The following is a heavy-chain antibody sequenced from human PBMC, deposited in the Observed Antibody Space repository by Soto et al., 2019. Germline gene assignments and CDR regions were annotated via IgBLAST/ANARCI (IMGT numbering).Heavy chain of an antibody. CDR3: AKSLRRSNYYYMDV. CDR2: ISGSGGST. V-gene: IGHV3-23*01. CDR1: GFTFSSYA. Sequence: PGGSLRLSCAASGFTFSSYAMSWVRQAPGKGLEWVSAISGSGGSTYYADSVKGRFTISRDNSKNTLYLQMNSLRAEDTAVYYCAKSLRRSNYYYMDVWGKGTTVTVSS. J-gene: IGHJ6*03.